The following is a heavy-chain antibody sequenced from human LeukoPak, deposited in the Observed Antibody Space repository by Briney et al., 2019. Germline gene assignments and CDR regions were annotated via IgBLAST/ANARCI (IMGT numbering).Heavy chain of an antibody. CDR3: ATLVLYSSSWYAGGDAFDI. CDR2: IYHSGST. Sequence: KPSETLSLTCAVSGYSISSGYYWGWIRQPPGKGLEWIGSIYHSGSTYYNPSLKSRVTISVDTSKNQFSLKLSSVTAADTAVYYCATLVLYSSSWYAGGDAFDIWGQGTMVTVSS. CDR1: GYSISSGYY. V-gene: IGHV4-38-2*01. D-gene: IGHD6-13*01. J-gene: IGHJ3*02.